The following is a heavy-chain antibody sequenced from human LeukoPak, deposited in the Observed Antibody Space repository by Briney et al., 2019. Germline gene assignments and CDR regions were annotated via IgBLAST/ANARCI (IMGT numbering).Heavy chain of an antibody. CDR2: IYPGDSDT. J-gene: IGHJ3*02. D-gene: IGHD2-2*01. CDR3: ARLGLGIVVVPAAADAFDI. V-gene: IGHV5-51*01. CDR1: GYSFTSYW. Sequence: GESLKISCKGSGYSFTSYWIGWVRQMPGKGLEWTGIIYPGDSDTRYSPSFQGQVTISADKSISTAYLQWSSLKASDTAMYYCARLGLGIVVVPAAADAFDIWGQGTMVTVSS.